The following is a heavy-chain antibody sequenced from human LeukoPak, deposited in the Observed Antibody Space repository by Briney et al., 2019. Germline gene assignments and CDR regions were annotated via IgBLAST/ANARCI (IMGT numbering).Heavy chain of an antibody. CDR2: IYNSGST. D-gene: IGHD6-19*01. CDR1: GGSISSYY. CDR3: ARVEWLVLNWLDP. V-gene: IGHV4-59*01. J-gene: IGHJ5*02. Sequence: SETLSLTCTVSGGSISSYYWSWLRQPPGKGLEWIGYIYNSGSTNCNPSLKSRVTISVDTSKNQFSLKLTSVTAADTAVYYCARVEWLVLNWLDPWGQETLVTVSS.